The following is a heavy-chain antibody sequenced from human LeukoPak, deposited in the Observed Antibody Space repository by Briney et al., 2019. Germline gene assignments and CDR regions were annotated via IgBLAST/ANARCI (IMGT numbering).Heavy chain of an antibody. CDR2: IWFDGSNK. J-gene: IGHJ4*02. CDR1: GFAFSSYG. Sequence: GGSLRLSCAASGFAFSSYGMHWVRQAPGKGLEGVAVIWFDGSNKYYADSVKGRFTISRDNSENTVYLQMNSLRAEDTAVYYCAKDPPIYFYCSGGSCTTENFDYWGQGTLVTVSS. D-gene: IGHD2-15*01. V-gene: IGHV3-33*06. CDR3: AKDPPIYFYCSGGSCTTENFDY.